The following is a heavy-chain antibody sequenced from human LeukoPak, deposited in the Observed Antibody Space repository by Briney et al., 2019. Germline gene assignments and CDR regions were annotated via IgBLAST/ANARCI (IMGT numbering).Heavy chain of an antibody. CDR2: ISGSGGST. V-gene: IGHV3-23*01. D-gene: IGHD3-3*01. Sequence: GGSLRLSCAASGFTFSSYAMSWVRQAPGKGLEWVSAISGSGGSTYYADSVKGRFTISRDNSKNTLYLQMNSLRAEDTAVYYCVKDDFGVVILGYWGQGTLVTVSS. CDR3: VKDDFGVVILGY. CDR1: GFTFSSYA. J-gene: IGHJ4*02.